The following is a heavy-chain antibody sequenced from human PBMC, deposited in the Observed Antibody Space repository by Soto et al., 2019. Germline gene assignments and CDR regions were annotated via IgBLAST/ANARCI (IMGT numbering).Heavy chain of an antibody. CDR2: ISYDGSKK. D-gene: IGHD3-16*01. CDR1: GFTFSDYG. J-gene: IGHJ2*01. CDR3: AKDASLMITTLDWHFVL. Sequence: QVQLVESGGGVVQPGRSLRLSCAASGFTFSDYGMHWVRQAPGKGLEWVAVISYDGSKKYYADSVKGRFTISRDNSKNTLYLQMNTLRAEDTAVYYCAKDASLMITTLDWHFVLWGRGTLVTVSS. V-gene: IGHV3-30*18.